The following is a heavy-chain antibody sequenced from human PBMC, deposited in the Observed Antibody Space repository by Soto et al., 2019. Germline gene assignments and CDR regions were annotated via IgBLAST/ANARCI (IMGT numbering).Heavy chain of an antibody. V-gene: IGHV5-51*01. Sequence: PGESLKISCKGSGYSFTSYWIGWVRQMPGKGLEWMGIIYPGDSDTRYSPSFQGQVTISADKSISTAYLQWSSLKASDTAMYYCARSKLYGSGSYYNVGYYYYGMDVLGQGTTVTRLL. CDR2: IYPGDSDT. CDR1: GYSFTSYW. J-gene: IGHJ6*02. CDR3: ARSKLYGSGSYYNVGYYYYGMDV. D-gene: IGHD3-10*01.